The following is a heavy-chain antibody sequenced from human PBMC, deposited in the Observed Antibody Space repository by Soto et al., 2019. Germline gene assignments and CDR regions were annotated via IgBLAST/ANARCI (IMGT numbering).Heavy chain of an antibody. V-gene: IGHV3-23*01. CDR1: GFTFSNYA. Sequence: LGGSLRLSCAASGFTFSNYAMNWVRQAPGKGLQWVSGISGSGANTYYADFVKGRFTISRDNSRNTLYLQMNSLRAEDTAVYYCAKDLVYFDSGTYSTLDYWGQGTLVTVSS. CDR3: AKDLVYFDSGTYSTLDY. CDR2: ISGSGANT. J-gene: IGHJ4*02. D-gene: IGHD3-10*01.